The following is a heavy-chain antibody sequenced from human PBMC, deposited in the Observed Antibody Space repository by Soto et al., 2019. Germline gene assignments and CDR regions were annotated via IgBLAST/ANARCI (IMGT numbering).Heavy chain of an antibody. CDR2: SYYSGST. J-gene: IGHJ6*02. D-gene: IGHD2-15*01. Sequence: SETLSLTCTVSGDSISSYYWTWIRQPPGRGLKWNDYSYYSGSTNYNPSLKSRVTISVDTSKYQFSLKLSSVTAVDTAVYFCAREWETYCSGGGCYGASYYYGMDVWGRGTTVT. V-gene: IGHV4-59*01. CDR3: AREWETYCSGGGCYGASYYYGMDV. CDR1: GDSISSYY.